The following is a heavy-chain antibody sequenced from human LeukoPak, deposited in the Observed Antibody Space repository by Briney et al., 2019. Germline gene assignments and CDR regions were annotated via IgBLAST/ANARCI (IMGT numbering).Heavy chain of an antibody. J-gene: IGHJ6*02. D-gene: IGHD5-24*01. CDR2: IIPIFGTA. V-gene: IGHV1-69*13. CDR3: VSPLGRDGYNYYYYGMDV. Sequence: SVKVSCKASGGTFSSYAISWVRQAPGQGLEWMGGIIPIFGTANYAQKFQGRVTITADESTSTAYMELSSLRSEDTAVYYCVSPLGRDGYNYYYYGMDVWGQGTTVTVSS. CDR1: GGTFSSYA.